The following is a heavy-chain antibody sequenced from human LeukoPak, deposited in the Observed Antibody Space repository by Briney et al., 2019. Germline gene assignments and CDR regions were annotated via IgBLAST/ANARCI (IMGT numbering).Heavy chain of an antibody. Sequence: ASVKVSCKASGYTXTNYGISGVRQAPGQGLEWMGWISAYNGHTNYAQNLQGRVTVTTDTSTGTAYMELRSLRSDDTAVYYCARPRRYVVAYYFDYWGQGTLVTVSS. CDR1: GYTXTNYG. CDR2: ISAYNGHT. D-gene: IGHD3-22*01. CDR3: ARPRRYVVAYYFDY. J-gene: IGHJ4*02. V-gene: IGHV1-18*01.